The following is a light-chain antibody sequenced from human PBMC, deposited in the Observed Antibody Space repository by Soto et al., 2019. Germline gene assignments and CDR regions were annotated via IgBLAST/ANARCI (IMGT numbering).Light chain of an antibody. CDR2: DAS. CDR1: QSVSSY. CDR3: QQRSNWPPFFT. J-gene: IGKJ5*01. V-gene: IGKV3-11*01. Sequence: IVLTHSPGTLSFSPGEIATLSFRAIQSVSSYLAWYQQKPGQAPRLLIYDASNRATGIPARFSGSGSGTDFTLTISSLEPEDFAVYYCQQRSNWPPFFTFGQGTRLEIK.